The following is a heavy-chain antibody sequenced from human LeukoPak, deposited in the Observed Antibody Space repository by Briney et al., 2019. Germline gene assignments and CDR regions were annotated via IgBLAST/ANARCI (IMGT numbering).Heavy chain of an antibody. CDR1: GFTFSNYW. Sequence: GGSLRLSCAASGFTFSNYWMSWVRQAPGKGPEWVANIKQDGSEKFYVDSVKGRLTISRDNAKNSLYLRMNSLRVEDTAVYYCARVQGSSGPGIFEYWGQGTLVTVSS. V-gene: IGHV3-7*01. CDR2: IKQDGSEK. D-gene: IGHD6-19*01. CDR3: ARVQGSSGPGIFEY. J-gene: IGHJ4*02.